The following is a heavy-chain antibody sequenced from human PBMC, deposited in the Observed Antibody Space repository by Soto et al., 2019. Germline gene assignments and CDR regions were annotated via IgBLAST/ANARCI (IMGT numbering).Heavy chain of an antibody. J-gene: IGHJ4*02. V-gene: IGHV3-30-3*01. Sequence: HPGGSLRLSCAASGFTFSSYAMHWVRQAPGKGLEWVAVISYDGSNKYYADSVKGRFTISRDNSKNTLYLQMNSLRAEDTAVYYCARDLSSWTLTSSLYWGQGTLVTVSS. CDR3: ARDLSSWTLTSSLY. CDR1: GFTFSSYA. CDR2: ISYDGSNK. D-gene: IGHD6-13*01.